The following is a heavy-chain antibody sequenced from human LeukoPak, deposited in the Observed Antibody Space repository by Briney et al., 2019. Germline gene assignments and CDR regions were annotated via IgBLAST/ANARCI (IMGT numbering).Heavy chain of an antibody. CDR2: INRHGGSI. D-gene: IGHD2-2*01. J-gene: IGHJ5*02. V-gene: IGHV3-20*04. Sequence: GGSLRLSCAASGCKFDDYGMSWVRQAPGKGLEWVSGINRHGGSIAYADSVKGRFTISRDNAKNSLYLQMNSLRAEDTALYYCAREVGIPAAPDSWGQGILVTVSS. CDR1: GCKFDDYG. CDR3: AREVGIPAAPDS.